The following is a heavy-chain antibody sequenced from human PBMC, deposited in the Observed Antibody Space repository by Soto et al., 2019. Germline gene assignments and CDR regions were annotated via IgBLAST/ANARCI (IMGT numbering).Heavy chain of an antibody. Sequence: GGPLRLSCAASEFTFSTYAMSWFRQAPEKGLEWVSAISGSGGSTYYADSVKGRFTISRDNSKNTLYLQMNSLRAEDTAVYYCAKELSVDYGDYDAFDIWGQGTMVTVSS. J-gene: IGHJ3*02. D-gene: IGHD4-17*01. CDR1: EFTFSTYA. CDR2: ISGSGGST. V-gene: IGHV3-23*01. CDR3: AKELSVDYGDYDAFDI.